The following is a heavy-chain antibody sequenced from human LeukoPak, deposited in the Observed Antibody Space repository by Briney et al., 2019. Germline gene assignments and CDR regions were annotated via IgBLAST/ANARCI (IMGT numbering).Heavy chain of an antibody. CDR1: GGSISSSSYY. J-gene: IGHJ4*02. D-gene: IGHD2-15*01. V-gene: IGHV4-39*01. CDR2: IYYSGST. CDR3: AGGRRNCSGGSCYSPLNY. Sequence: SETLSLTCTISGGSISSSSYYWGWIRQPPGKGLEWIGSIYYSGSTYYNPSLKSRVTISVDTSKNQFSLKLSSVTAADTAVYYCAGGRRNCSGGSCYSPLNYWGQGTLVTVSS.